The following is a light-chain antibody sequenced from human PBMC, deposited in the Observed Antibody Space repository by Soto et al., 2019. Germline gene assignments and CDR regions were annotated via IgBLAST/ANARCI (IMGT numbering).Light chain of an antibody. J-gene: IGLJ3*02. CDR3: SAYTASSTLV. CDR1: RRDVGAYNL. Sequence: QSALTQPASVSGSAGQSITIFCSGTRRDVGAYNLVSWYQQHPGTAPKLIIYEVSNRPSGISSRFSGSRSGNTASLTISGLQPEDEGDYYCSAYTASSTLVFGGGTKLTVL. V-gene: IGLV2-14*01. CDR2: EVS.